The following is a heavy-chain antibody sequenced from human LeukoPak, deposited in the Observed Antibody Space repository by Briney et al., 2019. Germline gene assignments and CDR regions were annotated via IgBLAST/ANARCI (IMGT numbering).Heavy chain of an antibody. CDR3: GREIEGTTDY. D-gene: IGHD1-7*01. J-gene: IGHJ4*02. Sequence: SVKVSCKASGGTLSSYAISWVRQAPGQGLEWMGGIIPIFGTANYAQKFQGRLTVTRDMSTSTVYMELNSLRSEDTAVYFCGREIEGTTDYWGQGTLVTVSS. CDR2: IIPIFGTA. CDR1: GGTLSSYA. V-gene: IGHV1-69*05.